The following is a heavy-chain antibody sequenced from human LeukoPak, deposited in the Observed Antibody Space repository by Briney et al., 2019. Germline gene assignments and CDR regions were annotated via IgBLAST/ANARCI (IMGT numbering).Heavy chain of an antibody. D-gene: IGHD4-17*01. CDR3: ARLKYGDYGLYYFDY. CDR2: IYYSGGT. CDR1: GGSITGYY. Sequence: KSSETLTLTCTVSGGSITGYYWNWIRQPPGKGLEWIGYIYYSGGTYYNPSLESRVTISVDTSKSQFSLKLSSVTAADTAVYYCARLKYGDYGLYYFDYWGQGTLVTVSS. J-gene: IGHJ4*02. V-gene: IGHV4-59*08.